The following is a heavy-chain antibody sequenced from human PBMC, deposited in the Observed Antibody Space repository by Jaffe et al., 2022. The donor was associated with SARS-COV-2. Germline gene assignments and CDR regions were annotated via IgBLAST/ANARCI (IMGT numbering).Heavy chain of an antibody. CDR1: GGSISSGSYY. CDR3: ARDDTAMGDYWYFDL. Sequence: QVQLQESGPGLVKPSQTLSLTCTVSGGSISSGSYYWSWIRQPAGKGLEWIGRIYTSGSTNYNPSLKSRVTISVDTSKNQFSLKLSSVTAADTAVYYCARDDTAMGDYWYFDLWGRGTLVTVSS. D-gene: IGHD5-18*01. J-gene: IGHJ2*01. CDR2: IYTSGST. V-gene: IGHV4-61*02.